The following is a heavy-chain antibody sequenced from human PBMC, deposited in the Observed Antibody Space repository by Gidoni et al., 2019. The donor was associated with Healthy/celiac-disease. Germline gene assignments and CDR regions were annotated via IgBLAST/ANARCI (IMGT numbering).Heavy chain of an antibody. CDR3: ARSLVGYYDSSGYYYY. CDR2: INPNSGGT. CDR1: GYTFTGYD. J-gene: IGHJ4*02. V-gene: IGHV1-2*02. Sequence: QVQLVQSGAEVKKPGASVKVACKASGYTFTGYDMHWVRQAPGQGLEWMGWINPNSGGTNYAQKFQGRVTMTRDTSISTAYMELSRLRSDDTAVYYCARSLVGYYDSSGYYYYWGQGTLVTVSS. D-gene: IGHD3-22*01.